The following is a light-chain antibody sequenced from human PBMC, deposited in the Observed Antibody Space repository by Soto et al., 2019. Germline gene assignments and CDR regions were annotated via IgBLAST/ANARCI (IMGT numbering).Light chain of an antibody. J-gene: IGKJ2*01. V-gene: IGKV4-1*01. CDR1: QSLLYTSDNRNY. Sequence: IVMIQSPESLAVSLGERATFNCKSSQSLLYTSDNRNYLAWYQKKPGQPPKLLMHWASTREPGVPDRFSGSGSGTDFTLTISSVQDEDVAVYYCQQYYSLYTFGQGTRLEI. CDR2: WAS. CDR3: QQYYSLYT.